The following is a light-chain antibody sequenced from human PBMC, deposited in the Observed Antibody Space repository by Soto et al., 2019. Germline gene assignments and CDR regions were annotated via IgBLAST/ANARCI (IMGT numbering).Light chain of an antibody. CDR1: QNIDTY. Sequence: DIQMTQSPSSLSVSVGDRLTITCRASQNIDTYLNWYQQKPGKAPKLLIFAASNLQSGVPSRFSGSGSGTDFTVTISSLQPDDFATYYCQQTYSVPGSFGGGTKVEIK. V-gene: IGKV1-39*01. CDR2: AAS. J-gene: IGKJ4*01. CDR3: QQTYSVPGS.